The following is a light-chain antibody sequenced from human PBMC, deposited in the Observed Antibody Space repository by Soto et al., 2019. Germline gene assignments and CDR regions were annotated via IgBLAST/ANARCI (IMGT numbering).Light chain of an antibody. CDR2: GAS. CDR3: QQYNNWPPLT. CDR1: QSVSSN. Sequence: EIVMPQSPATLSVSPGERATLSCRASQSVSSNLAWYQQKPGQAPRLLIYGASTRATCIPARFSGSGSGTEFTLTISSLQSEDFAVYYCQQYNNWPPLTFGGGTKVESK. J-gene: IGKJ4*01. V-gene: IGKV3-15*01.